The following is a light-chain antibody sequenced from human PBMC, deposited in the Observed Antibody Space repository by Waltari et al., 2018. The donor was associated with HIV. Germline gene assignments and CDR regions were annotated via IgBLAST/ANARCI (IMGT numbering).Light chain of an antibody. CDR2: NTN. V-gene: IGLV1-40*01. CDR1: NSTIGTHE. J-gene: IGLJ2*01. Sequence: QSVLTQPPSVSGAPGQWVTLSCPVGNSTIGTHEVHLYQQLPGTAPQLLIYNTNNRPSGVPDRFSGSKSGTSASLAITGLQAEDEADYYCQSSDSTLSGSVFSGGTKLTVL. CDR3: QSSDSTLSGSV.